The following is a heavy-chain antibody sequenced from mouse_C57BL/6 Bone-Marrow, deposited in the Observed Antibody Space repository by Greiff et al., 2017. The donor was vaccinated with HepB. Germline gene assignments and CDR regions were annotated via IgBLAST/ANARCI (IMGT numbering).Heavy chain of an antibody. CDR3: ASPRYGSKRDWYFDV. CDR2: IYPGDGDT. Sequence: QVQLQQSGAELVKPGASVKISCKASGYAFSSYWMNWVKQRPGKGLEWIGQIYPGDGDTNYNGKFKGKATLTADKSSNTAYMQLRIPTSEDSEVYFCASPRYGSKRDWYFDVWGTGTTVTVSS. V-gene: IGHV1-80*01. D-gene: IGHD1-1*01. J-gene: IGHJ1*03. CDR1: GYAFSSYW.